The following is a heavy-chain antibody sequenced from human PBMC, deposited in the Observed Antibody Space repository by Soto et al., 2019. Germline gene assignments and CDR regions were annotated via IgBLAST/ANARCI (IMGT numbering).Heavy chain of an antibody. D-gene: IGHD6-19*01. V-gene: IGHV3-30-3*01. J-gene: IGHJ4*02. Sequence: QVQLVESGGGVVQPGRSLRLSCAASGFTFSSYAMHWVRQAPGKGLEWVAVISYDGSNKYYADSVKGRFTISRDNSKNTLYLQMNSLRAEDTAVYYCARDRGSGWPEYYFDSWGQGTLVTVSS. CDR2: ISYDGSNK. CDR3: ARDRGSGWPEYYFDS. CDR1: GFTFSSYA.